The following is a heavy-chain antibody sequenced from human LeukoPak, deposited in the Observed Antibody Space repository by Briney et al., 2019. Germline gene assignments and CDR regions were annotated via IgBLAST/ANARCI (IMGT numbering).Heavy chain of an antibody. CDR1: GYTFTSYY. D-gene: IGHD2-2*01. CDR2: INPSGGST. J-gene: IGHJ5*02. V-gene: IGHV1-46*01. Sequence: ASVKVSCKASGYTFTSYYMHWVRQAPGQGLEWMGIINPSGGSTSYAQKFQGRVTMTRDTSTSTVYMELSSLRSEDTAVYYCAGDCSSTSCYGNADWFDPWGQGTLVTVSS. CDR3: AGDCSSTSCYGNADWFDP.